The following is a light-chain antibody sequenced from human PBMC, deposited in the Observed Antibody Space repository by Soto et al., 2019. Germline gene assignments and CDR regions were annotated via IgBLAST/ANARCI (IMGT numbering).Light chain of an antibody. Sequence: QSALTQPASVSGSPGQSITISCTGTSSDVGGYNYVSWYQQHPGKAPKLMIYEVSNRPSGVSNRFSGSKSGNTASLTISGLQAEDEADYYCSSYTSSSTLPCVFGTGTQLTVL. CDR3: SSYTSSSTLPCV. J-gene: IGLJ1*01. V-gene: IGLV2-14*01. CDR1: SSDVGGYNY. CDR2: EVS.